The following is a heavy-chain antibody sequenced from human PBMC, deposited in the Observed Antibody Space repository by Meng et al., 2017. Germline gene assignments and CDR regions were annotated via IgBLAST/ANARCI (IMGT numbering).Heavy chain of an antibody. CDR1: GYTFPDYW. D-gene: IGHD6-13*01. V-gene: IGHV1-2*06. Sequence: GSGMKKPGPSVKFSCRASGYTFPDYWLHWVRRAPGQGLEWMGRINPKSGDTHYAQRFQGRVTMTGDTSISTAYMELSGLRSDDTAMYYCARDEDISAAGKLFGDYWGQGTLVTVS. CDR3: ARDEDISAAGKLFGDY. J-gene: IGHJ4*02. CDR2: INPKSGDT.